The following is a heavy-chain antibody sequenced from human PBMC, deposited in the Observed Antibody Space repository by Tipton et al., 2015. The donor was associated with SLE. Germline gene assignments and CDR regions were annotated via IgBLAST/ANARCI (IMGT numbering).Heavy chain of an antibody. CDR1: GGSVSTYY. D-gene: IGHD6-19*01. CDR2: IYYSGST. V-gene: IGHV4-59*02. CDR3: ARVSPLAVAANRGAFDI. Sequence: LRLSCTVSGGSVSTYYWSWIRQPPGKGLEWIGYIYYSGSTNYNPSLKSRVTISVDTSKNQFSLKLSSVTAADTAVYYCARVSPLAVAANRGAFDIWGQGTMVTVSS. J-gene: IGHJ3*02.